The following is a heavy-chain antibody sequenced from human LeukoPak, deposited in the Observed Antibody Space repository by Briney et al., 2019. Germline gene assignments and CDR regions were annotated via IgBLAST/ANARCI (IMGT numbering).Heavy chain of an antibody. CDR1: GFTFSSYG. CDR3: AKKRSSGGATQFDY. CDR2: TSGSGDDT. V-gene: IGHV3-23*01. D-gene: IGHD2-15*01. Sequence: GGSLRLSCVASGFTFSSYGMSWVRQAPGKGLEWVSSTSGSGDDTYYADSVKGRFTLPRDNSKNTLYLQMNSLRADDTAVYYCAKKRSSGGATQFDYWGQGTLVTVSS. J-gene: IGHJ4*02.